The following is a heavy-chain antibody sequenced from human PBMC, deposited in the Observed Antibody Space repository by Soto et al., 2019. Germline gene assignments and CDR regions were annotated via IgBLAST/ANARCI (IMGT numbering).Heavy chain of an antibody. Sequence: QVQLVQSGAEVKKPGSSVKVSCKASGGTFSSYAISWVRQAPGQGLEWMGGIIPIFGTATYAQKFQGRVTITADESTSTAYMELSSLRSEDTAVYYCTRERYMTTVTTNYYYGMDVWGQGTTVTVSS. CDR2: IIPIFGTA. D-gene: IGHD4-17*01. J-gene: IGHJ6*02. V-gene: IGHV1-69*01. CDR3: TRERYMTTVTTNYYYGMDV. CDR1: GGTFSSYA.